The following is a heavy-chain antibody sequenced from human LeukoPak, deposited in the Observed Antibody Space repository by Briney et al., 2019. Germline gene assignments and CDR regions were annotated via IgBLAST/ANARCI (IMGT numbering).Heavy chain of an antibody. V-gene: IGHV4-59*08. CDR3: AGLHFARAEEFDP. CDR1: GGSMNGHY. J-gene: IGHJ5*01. D-gene: IGHD1-14*01. CDR2: IYYGRST. Sequence: PSETPSLTCSVSGGSMNGHYWSWIRQSPGKGLEWIGYIYYGRSTTYNPSLQSRVTMLWDTSKNQFSLTLRFVTAADTAVYYCAGLHFARAEEFDPWGQGTLVTVSS.